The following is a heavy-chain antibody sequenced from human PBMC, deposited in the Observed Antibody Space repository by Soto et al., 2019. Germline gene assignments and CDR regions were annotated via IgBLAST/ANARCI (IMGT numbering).Heavy chain of an antibody. Sequence: QVQLQESGPGLVKPSQTLSLTCTVSGASMSSGGYSWTWIRHSPGNGLEWIGYIYYSGRTCYNPSLESRVAISLDTSRSQFSLTLHSVTAADTAIYYCARDRHNNFFDPWGQGTLVTVSS. CDR2: IYYSGRT. V-gene: IGHV4-31*03. D-gene: IGHD6-6*01. CDR1: GASMSSGGYS. J-gene: IGHJ5*02. CDR3: ARDRHNNFFDP.